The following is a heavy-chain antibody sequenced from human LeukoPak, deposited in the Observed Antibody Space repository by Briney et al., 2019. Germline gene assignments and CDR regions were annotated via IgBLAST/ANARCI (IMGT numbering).Heavy chain of an antibody. V-gene: IGHV3-53*01. J-gene: IGHJ6*03. CDR3: ARHVKAGDYYMDV. CDR2: LYSGGST. Sequence: GGSLRLSCAASGFTVSSKYMSWVRQAPGKGLQWVSVLYSGGSTYYADSVKGRFTISRDTSKNTLNLQMNSLRAEDTAVYYCARHVKAGDYYMDVWGKGTTVAVSS. CDR1: GFTVSSKY. D-gene: IGHD3-10*01.